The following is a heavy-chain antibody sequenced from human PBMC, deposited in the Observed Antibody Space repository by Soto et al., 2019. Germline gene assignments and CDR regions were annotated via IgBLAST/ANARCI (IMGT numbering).Heavy chain of an antibody. CDR3: ASGYSYDSSGYPSFDY. Sequence: ASVKVSCKASGYTFTRYGISWVRQAPGQGLEWMGWISAYNGNTNYAQKLQGRVTMTTDTSTSTAYMELRSLRSDDTAVYYCASGYSYDSSGYPSFDYWGQGTLVSVSS. J-gene: IGHJ4*02. V-gene: IGHV1-18*01. CDR1: GYTFTRYG. CDR2: ISAYNGNT. D-gene: IGHD3-22*01.